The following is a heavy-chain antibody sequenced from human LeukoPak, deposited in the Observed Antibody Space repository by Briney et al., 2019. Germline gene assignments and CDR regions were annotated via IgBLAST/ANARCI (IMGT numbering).Heavy chain of an antibody. CDR2: ISSSSSYI. Sequence: GGSLRLSCAASGFTFSSYSMNWVRQAPGKGLEWVSSISSSSSYIHYADSVKGRFTISRDNAKNSLYLQMNSLRAEDTAVYYCARDLVATIRAFDIWGQGTMVTVSS. CDR1: GFTFSSYS. V-gene: IGHV3-21*01. D-gene: IGHD5-12*01. CDR3: ARDLVATIRAFDI. J-gene: IGHJ3*02.